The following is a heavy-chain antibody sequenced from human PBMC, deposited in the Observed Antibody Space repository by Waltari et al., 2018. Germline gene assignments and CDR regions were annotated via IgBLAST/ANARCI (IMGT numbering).Heavy chain of an antibody. J-gene: IGHJ6*02. CDR1: GFTFSSYS. D-gene: IGHD6-6*01. V-gene: IGHV3-48*01. CDR2: SSSSSSPM. Sequence: EVQLVESGGGLVQPGGSLRLSCAASGFTFSSYSMNWVRQAPGKGLEGVSDSSSSSSPMYYADSVKGLFTISRDNAKNSLYLQMNSLRAEDTAVYYCARGGSSSGMDVWGQGTTVTVSS. CDR3: ARGGSSSGMDV.